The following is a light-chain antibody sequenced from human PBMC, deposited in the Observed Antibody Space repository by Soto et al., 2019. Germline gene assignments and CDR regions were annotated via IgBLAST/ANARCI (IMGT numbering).Light chain of an antibody. CDR3: QAWDSSTGV. Sequence: SYELTQPPSVSVSPGQTASITCSGDNLGDKYASWYQQKPGQAPVLVIYQDSKRPSGIPERFSGSNSGNTATLTISGTQAMDEADYYCQAWDSSTGVFGTGTKVTVL. V-gene: IGLV3-1*01. CDR1: NLGDKY. CDR2: QDS. J-gene: IGLJ1*01.